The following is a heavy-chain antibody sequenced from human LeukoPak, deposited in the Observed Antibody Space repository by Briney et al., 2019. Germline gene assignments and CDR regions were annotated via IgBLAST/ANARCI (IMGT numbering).Heavy chain of an antibody. D-gene: IGHD5-18*01. CDR3: ARWAGSYGHTYYFDY. CDR2: IYPGDSDT. Sequence: GESLKISCKGSGYSFTSYWIGWVRQMPGKGLEWMGIIYPGDSDTRYSPSFQGQVTISADKSISTAYLQWSSLKASDTAVYYCARWAGSYGHTYYFDYWGQGTLVTVSS. J-gene: IGHJ4*02. V-gene: IGHV5-51*01. CDR1: GYSFTSYW.